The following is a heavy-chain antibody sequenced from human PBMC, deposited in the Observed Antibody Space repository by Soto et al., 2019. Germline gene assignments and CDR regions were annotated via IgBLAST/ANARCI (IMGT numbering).Heavy chain of an antibody. J-gene: IGHJ4*02. D-gene: IGHD3-22*01. CDR3: ASDSSGYYYFDY. CDR2: IYHSGST. Sequence: QLQLQESGSGLVKPSQTLSLTCAVSGGSIRSGGYSWSWIRQPPGKGLEWIGYIYHSGSTYYNPSLQSRVTISVDRSKNQFSLKLSSVTAADTAVYYCASDSSGYYYFDYWGQGTLVTVSS. V-gene: IGHV4-30-2*01. CDR1: GGSIRSGGYS.